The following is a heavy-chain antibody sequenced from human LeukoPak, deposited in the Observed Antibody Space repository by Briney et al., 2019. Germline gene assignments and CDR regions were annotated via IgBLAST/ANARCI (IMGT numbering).Heavy chain of an antibody. CDR1: GLTFTSYW. D-gene: IGHD5-18*01. Sequence: GGALRLSCATSGLTFTSYWMSWVGQAPGKGLEWVAHINQDTSEKYYVDSVKGRFTISRDNAKNSLYLQMNSLRVEDTAVYYCARPGGYTYGFFDYWGHGTLVTVSS. CDR3: ARPGGYTYGFFDY. J-gene: IGHJ4*01. V-gene: IGHV3-7*01. CDR2: INQDTSEK.